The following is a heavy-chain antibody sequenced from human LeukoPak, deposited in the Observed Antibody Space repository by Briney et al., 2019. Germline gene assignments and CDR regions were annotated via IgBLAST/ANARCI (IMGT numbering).Heavy chain of an antibody. Sequence: GASVKVSCKASGYTFTSYDINWVRQATGQGLEWMGWMNPNSGNTGYAQKFQGRVTMTRNTSISTAYMELSSLRSEDTAVYYCARPPSITRSESSGWYRDVDVWGQGTTVTVSS. V-gene: IGHV1-8*01. D-gene: IGHD6-19*01. J-gene: IGHJ6*02. CDR2: MNPNSGNT. CDR3: ARPPSITRSESSGWYRDVDV. CDR1: GYTFTSYD.